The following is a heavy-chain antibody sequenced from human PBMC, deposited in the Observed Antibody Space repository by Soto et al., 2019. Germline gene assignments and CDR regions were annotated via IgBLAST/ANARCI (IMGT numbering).Heavy chain of an antibody. CDR2: ISGSGGST. J-gene: IGHJ4*02. CDR1: GFTFSSYA. V-gene: IGHV3-23*01. D-gene: IGHD6-19*01. Sequence: GGSLRLSCAASGFTFSSYAMSWVRQAPGKGLEWVSAISGSGGSTYYADSVKGRFTISRDNSKNTLYLQMNSLRAEDTAVYYCAKDLSEWLVSRNDYWGQGTLVTVSS. CDR3: AKDLSEWLVSRNDY.